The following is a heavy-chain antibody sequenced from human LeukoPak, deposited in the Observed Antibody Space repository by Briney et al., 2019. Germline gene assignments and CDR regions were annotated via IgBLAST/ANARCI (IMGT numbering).Heavy chain of an antibody. V-gene: IGHV3-43*02. D-gene: IGHD3-16*02. CDR3: AKERLWGSYRTSGIDY. CDR2: ISGDGGST. CDR1: GFTFDDYA. Sequence: PGGSLRLSCAASGFTFDDYAMHWVRQAPGKGLEWASLISGDGGSTYYADSVKGRFTISRDNSKNSLYLQMNSLRTEDTALYYCAKERLWGSYRTSGIDYWGQGTLVTVSS. J-gene: IGHJ4*02.